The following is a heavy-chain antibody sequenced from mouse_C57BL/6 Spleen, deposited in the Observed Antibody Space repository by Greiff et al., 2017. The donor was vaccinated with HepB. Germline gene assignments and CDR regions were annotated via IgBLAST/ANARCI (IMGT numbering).Heavy chain of an antibody. Sequence: DVKLVESGGGLVQPGGSLKLSCAASGFTFSDYYMYWVRQTPEKRLEWVAYISNGGGSTYYPDTVKGRFTISRDNAKNTLYLQMSRLKSEDTAMYYCARSSYYYGSSYGYFDVWGTGTTVTVSS. CDR2: ISNGGGST. V-gene: IGHV5-12*01. J-gene: IGHJ1*03. D-gene: IGHD1-1*01. CDR3: ARSSYYYGSSYGYFDV. CDR1: GFTFSDYY.